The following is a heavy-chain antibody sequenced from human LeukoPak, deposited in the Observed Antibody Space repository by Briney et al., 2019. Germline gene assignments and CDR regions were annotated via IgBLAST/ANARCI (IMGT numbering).Heavy chain of an antibody. Sequence: GGSLRLSCAASGFTFSSYAMSWVRQAPGKGLEWVSAISGSGGSTYYADSVKGRFTISRDNSKNTLYLQMNSLRAEDTAVYYCAKAPRYYYDSSGSWDYWGQGTLVTVSS. V-gene: IGHV3-23*01. CDR1: GFTFSSYA. CDR2: ISGSGGST. D-gene: IGHD3-22*01. J-gene: IGHJ4*02. CDR3: AKAPRYYYDSSGSWDY.